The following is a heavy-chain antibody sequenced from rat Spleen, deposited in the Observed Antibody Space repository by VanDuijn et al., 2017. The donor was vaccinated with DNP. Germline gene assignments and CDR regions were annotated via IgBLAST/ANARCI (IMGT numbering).Heavy chain of an antibody. CDR3: ASGPNGYNYFDY. CDR1: DYSITRNF. Sequence: EVQLQESGPGLVKPSQSLSLTCSVTDYSITRNFWGWIRQFPGNTMEWIGHISYSGSTYYNPSLRSRVSITRDTSKNQFFLQVNSVTTEDTATYYCASGPNGYNYFDYWGQGVMVTVSS. V-gene: IGHV3-1*01. J-gene: IGHJ2*01. D-gene: IGHD1-4*01. CDR2: ISYSGST.